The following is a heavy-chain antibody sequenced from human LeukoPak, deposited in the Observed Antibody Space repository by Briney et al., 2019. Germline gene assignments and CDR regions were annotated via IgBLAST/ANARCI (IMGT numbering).Heavy chain of an antibody. CDR2: IYYSGST. CDR1: GGSISSYY. V-gene: IGHV4-59*01. CDR3: ARARYCSGGSCRTAEYFQH. J-gene: IGHJ1*01. Sequence: PSETLSLTCTVSGGSISSYYWSWIRQPPGKGLEWIGYIYYSGSTNYKSSLKSRVTISVDTSKNQFSLKLSSVTAADTAVYYCARARYCSGGSCRTAEYFQHWGQGTLVTVSS. D-gene: IGHD2-15*01.